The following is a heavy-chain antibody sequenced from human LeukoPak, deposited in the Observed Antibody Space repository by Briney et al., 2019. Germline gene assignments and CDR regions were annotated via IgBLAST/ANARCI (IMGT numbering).Heavy chain of an antibody. V-gene: IGHV4-61*01. D-gene: IGHD3-22*01. CDR2: IYYSGST. CDR1: GGSVSSGSYY. Sequence: PSETLSLTCTVSGGSVSSGSYYWGWIQQPPGKGLEWIGYIYYSGSTNYNPSLKSRVTISVDTSKNQFSLKLSSVTAADTAVYYCARALVTNYYDSSGYYFLGDAFDIWGQGTMVTVSS. J-gene: IGHJ3*02. CDR3: ARALVTNYYDSSGYYFLGDAFDI.